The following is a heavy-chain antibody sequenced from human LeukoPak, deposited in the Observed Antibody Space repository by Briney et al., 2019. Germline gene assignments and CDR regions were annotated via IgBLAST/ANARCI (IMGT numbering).Heavy chain of an antibody. CDR1: GYSFTSYW. CDR2: IYPGDSDT. J-gene: IGHJ4*02. V-gene: IGHV5-51*01. Sequence: GESLKISCKGSGYSFTSYWIGWVRQMPGKGLEWMGIIYPGDSDTRYGPSFQGQVTISADKSISTAYLQWSSLKASDTAMYYCARTRPTMVWGIIKASNFDYWGQGTLVTVSS. CDR3: ARTRPTMVWGIIKASNFDY. D-gene: IGHD3-10*01.